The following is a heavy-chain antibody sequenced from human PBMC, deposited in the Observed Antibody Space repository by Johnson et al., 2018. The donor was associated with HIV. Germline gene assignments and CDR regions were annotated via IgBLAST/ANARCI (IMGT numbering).Heavy chain of an antibody. V-gene: IGHV3-13*01. CDR2: IGPAGYT. J-gene: IGHJ3*02. Sequence: VQLVESGGGLVQPGGSLRLSCAASGFTFSSYDMHWVRQATGKGLQWVSAIGPAGYTYYPGPVKGRFTISRENAKNSLYLQMHSLRAGDTAVYYCARSGGAVAGVDAFDIWGQGTMVTVSS. CDR1: GFTFSSYD. D-gene: IGHD6-19*01. CDR3: ARSGGAVAGVDAFDI.